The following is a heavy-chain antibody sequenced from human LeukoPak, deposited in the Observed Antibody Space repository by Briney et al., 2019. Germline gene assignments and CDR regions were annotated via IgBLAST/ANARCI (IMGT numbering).Heavy chain of an antibody. CDR1: GYTFTDYG. CDR2: TNTGNGNA. V-gene: IGHV1-3*04. J-gene: IGHJ1*01. Sequence: ASVKVSCKASGYTFTDYGMHWVRQAPGQGLEWMAWTNTGNGNAKYSEKFQGRVTITRDTSASTAYMDLSSLRSEDTAVYYCARVPLHDSNKYYYPHWGQGTVVTVSS. CDR3: ARVPLHDSNKYYYPH. D-gene: IGHD3-10*01.